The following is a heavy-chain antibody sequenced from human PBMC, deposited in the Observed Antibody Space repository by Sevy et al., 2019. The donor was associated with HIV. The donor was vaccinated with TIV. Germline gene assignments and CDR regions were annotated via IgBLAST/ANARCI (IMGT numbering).Heavy chain of an antibody. CDR1: GFSFSNYG. CDR2: FWFDGSQK. CDR3: SSPAVAHGMDV. Sequence: GGSLSLSCAASGFSFSNYGMHWARQAPGKGLEGVAVFWFDGSQKKYADSVKGRFVISRDNLRDTLYLQMNNLTVEDTAVYYCSSPAVAHGMDVWGQGTTVTVSS. J-gene: IGHJ6*02. D-gene: IGHD5-12*01. V-gene: IGHV3-33*01.